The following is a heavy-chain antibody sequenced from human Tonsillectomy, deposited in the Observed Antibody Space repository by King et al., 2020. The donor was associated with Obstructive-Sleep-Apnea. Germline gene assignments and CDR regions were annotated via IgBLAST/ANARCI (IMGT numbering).Heavy chain of an antibody. CDR2: IYYSGST. CDR1: GDSISSYY. Sequence: QLQESGPGLVKPSETLSLTCTVSGDSISSYYWSWIRQPPGKGLEWIGYIYYSGSTNYNPSLKSRVTISVDTSKNQFSLKLSSVTAADTAVYYCARGGEGIVVVPGTNYYYYYGMDVWGQGTTVTVSS. J-gene: IGHJ6*02. CDR3: ARGGEGIVVVPGTNYYYYYGMDV. D-gene: IGHD2-2*01. V-gene: IGHV4-59*01.